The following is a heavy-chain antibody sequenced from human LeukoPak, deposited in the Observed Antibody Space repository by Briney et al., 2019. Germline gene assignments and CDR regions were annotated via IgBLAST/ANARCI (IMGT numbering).Heavy chain of an antibody. V-gene: IGHV3-74*01. J-gene: IGHJ4*02. CDR1: GFTFSAYW. CDR3: AGGDRNGWYFNY. D-gene: IGHD6-19*01. Sequence: GGSLRLSCAASGFTFSAYWMHWVRQAPGKGLVWVSRINDDETVTNYADSVKGRFTISRDNVKNSLHLQMNSLRAEDTALYLCAGGDRNGWYFNYWGQGTLVTVSS. CDR2: INDDETVT.